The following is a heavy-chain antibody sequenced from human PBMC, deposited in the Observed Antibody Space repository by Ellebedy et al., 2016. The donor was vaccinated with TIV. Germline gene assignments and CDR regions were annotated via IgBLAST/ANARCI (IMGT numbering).Heavy chain of an antibody. J-gene: IGHJ4*03. CDR3: ARDQGWAYPGSTRFDY. D-gene: IGHD3-10*01. Sequence: PGGSLRLSCAASGFTFSSYWMSWVRQAPGKGLEWVANIKQDGSEKYYVDSVKGRFTISRDNAKNSLYLQMNSLRAEDTAVYYCARDQGWAYPGSTRFDYWGQGTLVTVSS. CDR1: GFTFSSYW. CDR2: IKQDGSEK. V-gene: IGHV3-7*01.